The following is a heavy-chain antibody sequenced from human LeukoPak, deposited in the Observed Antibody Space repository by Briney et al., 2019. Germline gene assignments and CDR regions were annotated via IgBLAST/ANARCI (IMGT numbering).Heavy chain of an antibody. CDR2: ISYDGSNK. V-gene: IGHV3-30-3*01. Sequence: GRSLRLSCAASGFTFSSYAMHWVRQAPGKGLEWVAVISYDGSNKYYADSVKGRFTISRDNSKNTLYLQMNSLRAEDTAVYYCARDARGAYCGGDCSPYLDYWGQGTLVTVSS. CDR1: GFTFSSYA. J-gene: IGHJ4*02. D-gene: IGHD2-21*02. CDR3: ARDARGAYCGGDCSPYLDY.